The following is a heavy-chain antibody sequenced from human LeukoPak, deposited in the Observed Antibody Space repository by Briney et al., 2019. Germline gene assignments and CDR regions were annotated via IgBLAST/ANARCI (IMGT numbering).Heavy chain of an antibody. V-gene: IGHV3-48*01. CDR3: AAKGNGYTGIYVFAH. D-gene: IGHD1-26*01. CDR2: VSSSSTTI. J-gene: IGHJ4*02. CDR1: GFTFSSYS. Sequence: GGSLRLSCAASGFTFSSYSMNWVRQAPGKGLEWVSLVSSSSTTIYFADSVKGRFTISRDNSENTLDLHMHSLRAEDTAVYYCAAKGNGYTGIYVFAHWGQGTLVTVSS.